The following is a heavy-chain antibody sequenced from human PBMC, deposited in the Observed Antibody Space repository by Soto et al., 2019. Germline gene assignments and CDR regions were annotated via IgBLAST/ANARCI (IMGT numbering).Heavy chain of an antibody. J-gene: IGHJ4*02. CDR3: AIQAYYYDSSGYSHDY. CDR2: IYYSGST. D-gene: IGHD3-22*01. V-gene: IGHV4-59*01. CDR1: GGSISSYY. Sequence: PSETLSLTCTVSGGSISSYYWSWIRQPPGKGLEWIGYIYYSGSTNYNPSLKSRVTISVDTSKNQFSLKLSSVTAADTAVYYCAIQAYYYDSSGYSHDYWGQGTLVTVSS.